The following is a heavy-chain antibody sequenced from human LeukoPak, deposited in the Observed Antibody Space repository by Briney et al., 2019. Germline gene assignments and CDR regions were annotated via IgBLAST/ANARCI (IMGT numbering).Heavy chain of an antibody. D-gene: IGHD6-13*01. V-gene: IGHV3-53*01. J-gene: IGHJ4*02. CDR1: GFTFSSYE. CDR3: ARGGARQQLVENYFDY. CDR2: IYRGGST. Sequence: GGSLRLSCAASGFTFSSYEMSWVRQAPGKGLEWVSVIYRGGSTSYADSVKGRFTVSRDNSKNTLYLQMNSLRAEDTAVYYCARGGARQQLVENYFDYWGQGTLVTVSS.